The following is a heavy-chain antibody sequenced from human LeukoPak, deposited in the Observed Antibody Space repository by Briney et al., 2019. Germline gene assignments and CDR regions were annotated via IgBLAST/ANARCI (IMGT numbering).Heavy chain of an antibody. CDR2: IKQDGSKK. CDR3: ARDRRWLQSDY. J-gene: IGHJ4*02. CDR1: GFMFNNFQ. D-gene: IGHD5-24*01. V-gene: IGHV3-7*01. Sequence: GGSLRLSCAASGFMFNNFQMNWVRQAPGKGLEWVANIKQDGSKKYYVDSVKGRFTISRDNAKNSLYLQMNSLRAEDTAVYYCARDRRWLQSDYWGQGTLVTVSS.